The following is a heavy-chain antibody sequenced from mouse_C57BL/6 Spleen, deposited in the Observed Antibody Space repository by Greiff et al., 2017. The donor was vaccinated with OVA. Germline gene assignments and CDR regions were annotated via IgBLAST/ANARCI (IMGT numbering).Heavy chain of an antibody. V-gene: IGHV1-59*01. J-gene: IGHJ2*01. CDR3: ARGDQLVDY. D-gene: IGHD4-1*02. CDR2: IDPSDSYT. CDR1: GYTFTSYW. Sequence: QVQLQQPGAELVRPGTSVKLSCKASGYTFTSYWMHWVKQRPGQGLEWIGVIDPSDSYTNYNQKSKGKATLTVDTSSSTAYMQLSSLTSEDSAVYYCARGDQLVDYWGQGTTLTVSS.